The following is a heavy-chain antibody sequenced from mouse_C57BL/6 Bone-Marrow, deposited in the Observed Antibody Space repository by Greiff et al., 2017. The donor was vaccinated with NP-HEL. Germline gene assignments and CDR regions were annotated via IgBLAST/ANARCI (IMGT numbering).Heavy chain of an antibody. Sequence: VQLKQSGAELVRPGASVKLSCTVSGFNIKDDYMHWVKQRPEQGLEWIGWIDPENGDTEYASKFQGKATITADTSSNTAYLQLSSLTSEDTAVYDGTTGGSSPYAMDYWGQGTSVTVSS. J-gene: IGHJ4*01. V-gene: IGHV14-4*01. D-gene: IGHD1-1*01. CDR2: IDPENGDT. CDR1: GFNIKDDY. CDR3: TTGGSSPYAMDY.